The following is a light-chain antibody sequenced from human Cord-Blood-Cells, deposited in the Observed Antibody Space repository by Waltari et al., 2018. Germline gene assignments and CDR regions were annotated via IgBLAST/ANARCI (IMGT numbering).Light chain of an antibody. J-gene: IGLJ3*02. V-gene: IGLV2-14*03. CDR2: DVS. CDR1: SSDVGGYNY. Sequence: QSALTQPASVSGSPGQSITISCTGTSSDVGGYNYVSWYQQHPGKAPKLMIYDVSNRSPWISNRSAGSTSGNTASLTISGLHAEDEADYYCSSYTSSSTLVFGRGTKLTVL. CDR3: SSYTSSSTLV.